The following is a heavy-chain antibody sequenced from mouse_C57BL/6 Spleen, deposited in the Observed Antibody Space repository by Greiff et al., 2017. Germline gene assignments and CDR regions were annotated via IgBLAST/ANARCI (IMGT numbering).Heavy chain of an antibody. V-gene: IGHV2-6-1*01. CDR1: GFSLTSYG. CDR2: IWSDGST. J-gene: IGHJ3*01. D-gene: IGHD1-1*01. CDR3: AGHAHYYGSSPWFAY. Sequence: VMLVESGPGLVAPSQSLSITCTVSGFSLTSYGVHWVRQPPGKGLEWLVVIWSDGSTTYNSALKSRLSISKDNSKSQVFLKKISLQTDDTAMYYCAGHAHYYGSSPWFAYWGQGTLVTVSA.